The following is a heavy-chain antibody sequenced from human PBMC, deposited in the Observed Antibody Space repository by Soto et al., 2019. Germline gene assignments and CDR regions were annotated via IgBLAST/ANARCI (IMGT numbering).Heavy chain of an antibody. CDR3: TTDSYSPIIVVRFDY. V-gene: IGHV3-15*07. D-gene: IGHD3-22*01. Sequence: PGGSLRLSCAASGFTFSNAWINWVRQAPGRGLERVGRIKSKTDGGTPDYAAPVKGRFAISRDDSKNMVYLQTNSLKTEDTGLYYCTTDSYSPIIVVRFDYWGHGTLVTVSS. CDR1: GFTFSNAW. CDR2: IKSKTDGGTP. J-gene: IGHJ4*01.